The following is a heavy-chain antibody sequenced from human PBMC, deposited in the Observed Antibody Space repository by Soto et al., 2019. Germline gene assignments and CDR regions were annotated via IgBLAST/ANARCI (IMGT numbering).Heavy chain of an antibody. Sequence: PGGSLRLSCLASGLTFSSRAMNWVRQFPGRGLEWVSYISSSSSNIDYADSVKGRFTVSRDNAKNSLYLQMNTLRDEDTAAYYCESDRSLGGNRYHYIESWGKGTPVTASS. CDR3: ESDRSLGGNRYHYIES. CDR2: ISSSSSNI. J-gene: IGHJ4*02. D-gene: IGHD3-16*01. V-gene: IGHV3-48*02. CDR1: GLTFSSRA.